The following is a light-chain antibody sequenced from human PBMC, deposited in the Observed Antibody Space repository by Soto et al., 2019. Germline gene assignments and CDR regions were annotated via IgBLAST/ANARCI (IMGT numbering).Light chain of an antibody. CDR3: NSYTSSSTRV. V-gene: IGLV2-14*01. J-gene: IGLJ2*01. CDR2: EVN. CDR1: SSDVGGYNY. Sequence: QSARTQPASVSGSPGQSITISCTGTSSDVGGYNYVSWYQQHPGKAPKLMIYEVNNRPSGVSNRFSGSKSGNTASLTISGLQAEDEADYYCNSYTSSSTRVFGGGTKLTVL.